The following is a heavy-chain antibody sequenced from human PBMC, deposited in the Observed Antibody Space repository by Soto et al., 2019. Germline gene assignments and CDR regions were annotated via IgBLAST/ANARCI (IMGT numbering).Heavy chain of an antibody. J-gene: IGHJ6*02. Sequence: PSETLSLTCAVYGGSFSGYYWSWIRQPPGKGLEWIGEINLSGSTNYNPSLKSRVTISVDTSKNQFSLKLSSVTAADTAVYYCARGRRYDFWSGYYTGYQAVGMDVWGQGTTVTVS. CDR2: INLSGST. CDR3: ARGRRYDFWSGYYTGYQAVGMDV. V-gene: IGHV4-34*01. CDR1: GGSFSGYY. D-gene: IGHD3-3*01.